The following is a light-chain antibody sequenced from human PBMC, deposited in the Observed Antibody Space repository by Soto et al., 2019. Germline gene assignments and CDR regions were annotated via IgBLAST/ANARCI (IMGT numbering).Light chain of an antibody. CDR1: QIVSSN. CDR3: QQYNKWPRT. Sequence: ETVMTQSPATVSVSPGEKATLSCRASQIVSSNLAWYQQKPGQAPRLLIYGASTRATVIPARFSGSGSGTEFTLTISSLQSEDFAVYYCQQYNKWPRTFGQGTKVDIK. CDR2: GAS. V-gene: IGKV3-15*01. J-gene: IGKJ1*01.